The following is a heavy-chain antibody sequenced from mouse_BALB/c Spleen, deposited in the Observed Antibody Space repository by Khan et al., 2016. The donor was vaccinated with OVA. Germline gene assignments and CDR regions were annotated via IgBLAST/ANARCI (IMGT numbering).Heavy chain of an antibody. CDR2: INTNTGEP. Sequence: QIQLVQSGPELKKPGETVKLSCTASGYTFTNYGITWVKQAPGKGLKWMGWINTNTGEPTYAEEFKGRFAFSLETSDSTAYLQLNNLKNEDTATEFGARGSYYDTNSWFAYWGQGKLVNVSA. CDR3: ARGSYYDTNSWFAY. J-gene: IGHJ3*01. V-gene: IGHV9-3*02. CDR1: GYTFTNYG. D-gene: IGHD2-12*01.